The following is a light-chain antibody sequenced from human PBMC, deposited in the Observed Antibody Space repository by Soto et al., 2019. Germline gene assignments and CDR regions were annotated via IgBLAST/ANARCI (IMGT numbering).Light chain of an antibody. V-gene: IGLV2-14*01. CDR2: EVT. J-gene: IGLJ1*01. CDR3: CSFTSGNTAYV. Sequence: QSALTQPGSVSGSPGQSITISCTGTSSDLGGYNYVSWYQQHPGKAPKLMIYEVTNRPSGVSSRFSGSKSGNTASLTISGLQAEDEADYYCCSFTSGNTAYVFGTGTKVTVL. CDR1: SSDLGGYNY.